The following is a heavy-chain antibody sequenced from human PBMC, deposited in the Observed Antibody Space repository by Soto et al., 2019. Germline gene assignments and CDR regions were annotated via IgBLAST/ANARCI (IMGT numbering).Heavy chain of an antibody. CDR3: ATSYGSGYRAFDY. Sequence: QVQLVQSGAEVKRPGSSVKVSCKASGDTFSFYSINWVRQAPGLGLEWMGRVNPILSMSNYAQRFRGRVTXTXDXXTSTAYMELSGLRSEDTAMYYCATSYGSGYRAFDYWGQGALVTVSS. D-gene: IGHD3-10*01. CDR1: GDTFSFYS. CDR2: VNPILSMS. V-gene: IGHV1-69*04. J-gene: IGHJ4*02.